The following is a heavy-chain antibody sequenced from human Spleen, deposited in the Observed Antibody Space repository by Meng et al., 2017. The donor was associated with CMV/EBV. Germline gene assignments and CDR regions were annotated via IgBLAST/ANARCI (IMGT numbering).Heavy chain of an antibody. D-gene: IGHD3-3*01. J-gene: IGHJ6*02. V-gene: IGHV3-7*03. CDR3: ARETHNEFWNGYLYYGMDV. CDR1: GFTFNTYW. CDR2: IKQDGSEK. Sequence: GESLKISCVASGFTFNTYWMSWVRQAPGKGLEWVANIKQDGSEKYYVGSVKGRFTISRDNTKNSLYLQMNSLRAEDTAVYYCARETHNEFWNGYLYYGMDVWGQGTAVTVSS.